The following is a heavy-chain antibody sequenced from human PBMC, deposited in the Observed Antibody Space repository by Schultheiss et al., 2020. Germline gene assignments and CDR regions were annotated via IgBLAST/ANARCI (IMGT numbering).Heavy chain of an antibody. CDR1: GFTFSSYD. CDR2: IGTAGDT. J-gene: IGHJ6*02. V-gene: IGHV3-13*01. CDR3: ARGSSDPWGYYYYGMDV. D-gene: IGHD7-27*01. Sequence: GGSLRLSCAASGFTFSSYDMHWVRQATGKGLEWVSAIGTAGDTYYPGSVKGRFTISRENAKNSLYLQMNSLRAGDTAVYYCARGSSDPWGYYYYGMDVWGQGTTVTVSS.